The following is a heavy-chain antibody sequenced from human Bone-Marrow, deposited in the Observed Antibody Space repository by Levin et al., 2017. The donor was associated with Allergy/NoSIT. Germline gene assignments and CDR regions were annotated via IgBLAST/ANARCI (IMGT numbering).Heavy chain of an antibody. J-gene: IGHJ4*02. D-gene: IGHD2/OR15-2a*01. V-gene: IGHV4-39*01. Sequence: SQTLSLTCTVSGGSISSSSYYWGWIRQPPGKGLEWIGTTFYSGSTYYNPSLKSRVTVSVDTSKNQFSLKLSSVTAADTAVYYCARGNRHDFLPDYWGQGTLVTVSS. CDR3: ARGNRHDFLPDY. CDR1: GGSISSSSYY. CDR2: TFYSGST.